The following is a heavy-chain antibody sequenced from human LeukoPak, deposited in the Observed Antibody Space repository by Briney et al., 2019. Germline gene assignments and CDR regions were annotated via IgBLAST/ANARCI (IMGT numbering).Heavy chain of an antibody. CDR2: MSWNGFNI. Sequence: GRSLRLSCEASGFTFDDYGMHWVRQAPGKGLEWVSGMSWNGFNIGYAASVKGRFTISRDNAKNSLYLQMDSLRPEDTALYYCAKDISQARRVGVAADYYYMDVWGKGTTVTVSS. J-gene: IGHJ6*03. CDR3: AKDISQARRVGVAADYYYMDV. V-gene: IGHV3-9*01. D-gene: IGHD6-19*01. CDR1: GFTFDDYG.